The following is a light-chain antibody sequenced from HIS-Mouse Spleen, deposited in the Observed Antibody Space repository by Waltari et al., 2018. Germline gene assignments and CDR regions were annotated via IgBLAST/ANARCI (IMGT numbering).Light chain of an antibody. Sequence: QSVLTQPPSASGTPGQRVTISCSGSSSHIGSNYVYWYQQLPGTAPKLLIFRNNQRPSGFPDRFSGSTSGTSASLAISGLRSEDEADYYCAAWDDSLSGHVVFGGGTKLTVL. J-gene: IGLJ2*01. CDR3: AAWDDSLSGHVV. CDR1: SSHIGSNY. V-gene: IGLV1-47*01. CDR2: RNN.